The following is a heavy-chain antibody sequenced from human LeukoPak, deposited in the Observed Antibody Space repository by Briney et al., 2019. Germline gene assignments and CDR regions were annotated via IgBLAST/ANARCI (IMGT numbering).Heavy chain of an antibody. CDR3: ARLLQLWPHYYMDV. CDR2: IIPIFGTA. CDR1: GGTFSSCA. J-gene: IGHJ6*03. V-gene: IGHV1-69*05. Sequence: ASVKVSCEASGGTFSSCAISWVRQAPGQGLEWMGGIIPIFGTANYAQKFQGRVTITTDESTSTAYMELSSLRSEDTAVYYCARLLQLWPHYYMDVWGKGTTVTVSS. D-gene: IGHD5-18*01.